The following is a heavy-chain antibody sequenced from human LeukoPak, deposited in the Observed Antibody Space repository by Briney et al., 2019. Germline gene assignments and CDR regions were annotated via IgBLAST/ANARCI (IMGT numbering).Heavy chain of an antibody. CDR3: ARAMLGYCSGGSCYDPYYFDY. CDR1: GFTFSSYA. J-gene: IGHJ4*02. V-gene: IGHV3-23*01. CDR2: ISGSGGST. D-gene: IGHD2-15*01. Sequence: GGSLRLSCAASGFTFSSYAMSWVRQAPGKGLEWVSAISGSGGSTYYADSVKGRFTISRDNSKNTLYLQMNSLRAEDTAVYYCARAMLGYCSGGSCYDPYYFDYWGQGTLVTVSS.